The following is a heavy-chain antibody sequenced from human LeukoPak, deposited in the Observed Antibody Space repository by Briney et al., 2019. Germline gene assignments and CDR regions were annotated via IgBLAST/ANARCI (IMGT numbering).Heavy chain of an antibody. CDR1: GFTFHDHG. D-gene: IGHD6-19*01. V-gene: IGHV3-30*03. J-gene: IGHJ4*02. Sequence: GGSLRLSCAASGFTFHDHGMDWVRQAPGKGLEWVAVIAADGGVKQYADFVKGRFSLSRDNSKNTLFLEMNGLTVEDTAVYYCAREATWGQWYFDLWGQGAPVTVSS. CDR3: AREATWGQWYFDL. CDR2: IAADGGVK.